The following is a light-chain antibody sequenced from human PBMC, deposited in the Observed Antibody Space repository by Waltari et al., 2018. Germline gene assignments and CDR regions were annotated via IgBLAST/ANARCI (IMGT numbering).Light chain of an antibody. CDR2: DVR. J-gene: IGLJ2*01. CDR3: SSYTTSITLV. V-gene: IGLV2-14*03. CDR1: SSAVGGYDS. Sequence: QSALTQPASVSGSPGQSITISCAGTSSAVGGYDSVSWYQQHPGNAPKLMIYDVRNRPAGVSRRVSGTKSGNTASLTISGLQAEDEANYYCSSYTTSITLVFGGGTKLTVL.